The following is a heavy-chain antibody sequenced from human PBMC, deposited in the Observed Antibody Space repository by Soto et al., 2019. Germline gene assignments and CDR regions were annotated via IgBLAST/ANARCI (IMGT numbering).Heavy chain of an antibody. J-gene: IGHJ5*02. Sequence: QLQLQESGPRLVRPSETLSLTCTVSGASINTDNYWGWVRQTPGKGLEWIGGVHYTGSTYYSSTLKRXXTXSXXPSKNQLSLYLRSVTAADTAMYYCVKHGLWLVRLTWGQGTLVTVSS. CDR3: VKHGLWLVRLT. CDR1: GASINTDNY. CDR2: VHYTGST. D-gene: IGHD6-19*01. V-gene: IGHV4-39*01.